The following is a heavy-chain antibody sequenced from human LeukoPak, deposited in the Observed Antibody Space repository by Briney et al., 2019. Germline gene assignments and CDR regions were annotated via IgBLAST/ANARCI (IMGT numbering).Heavy chain of an antibody. V-gene: IGHV4-39*07. J-gene: IGHJ6*03. CDR2: IYYSGST. Sequence: PSETLSLTCTVSGGSISSSSYYWGWIRQPPGKGLEWIGSIYYSGSTYYNPSLKSRVTISVDTSKNQFSLKLSSVTAADTAVYYCASNYGWQLGEGYYYYYYMDVWGKGTTVTVSS. CDR1: GGSISSSSYY. D-gene: IGHD6-6*01. CDR3: ASNYGWQLGEGYYYYYYMDV.